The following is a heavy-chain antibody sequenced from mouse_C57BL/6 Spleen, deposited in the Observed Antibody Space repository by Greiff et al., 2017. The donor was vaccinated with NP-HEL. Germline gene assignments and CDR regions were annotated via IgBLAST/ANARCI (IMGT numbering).Heavy chain of an antibody. Sequence: QVQLQQSGAELVMPGASVKLSCKASGYTFTSYWMHWVKQRPGQGLEWIGEIDPSDSYTNYNQKFKGKSTLTVDKSSSTAYMQLSSLTSEDSAVYYCARVGSTVLFDYWGQGTTLTVSS. CDR1: GYTFTSYW. J-gene: IGHJ2*01. V-gene: IGHV1-69*01. D-gene: IGHD1-1*01. CDR3: ARVGSTVLFDY. CDR2: IDPSDSYT.